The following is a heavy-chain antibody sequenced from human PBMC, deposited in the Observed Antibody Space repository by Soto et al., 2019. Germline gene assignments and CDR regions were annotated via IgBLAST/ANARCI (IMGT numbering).Heavy chain of an antibody. CDR1: GFIFSRYS. J-gene: IGHJ4*02. CDR2: ISTTSTM. CDR3: ARAIAARPPDY. V-gene: IGHV3-48*04. D-gene: IGHD6-6*01. Sequence: GGSLRLSCAASGFIFSRYSMTWVRQAPGKGLEWISHISTTSTMYYADSVKGRFTISRDNAKNSLYLQMNSLRAEDTAVYYCARAIAARPPDYWGQGTLVTVSS.